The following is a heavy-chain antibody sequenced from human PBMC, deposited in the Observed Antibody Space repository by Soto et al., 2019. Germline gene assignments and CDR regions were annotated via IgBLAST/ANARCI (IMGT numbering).Heavy chain of an antibody. Sequence: PSETLCLTCTVSGGSISSSSYYWGWIRQPPGKGLEWIGSIYYSGSTYYNPSLKSRVTISVDTSKNQFSLKLSSVTAADTAVYYCATYDYGDYEVDYWGQGTLVTVSS. CDR1: GGSISSSSYY. V-gene: IGHV4-39*01. CDR3: ATYDYGDYEVDY. CDR2: IYYSGST. D-gene: IGHD4-17*01. J-gene: IGHJ4*02.